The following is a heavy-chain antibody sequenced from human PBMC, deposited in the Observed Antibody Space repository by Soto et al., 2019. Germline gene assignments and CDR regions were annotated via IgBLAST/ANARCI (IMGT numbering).Heavy chain of an antibody. CDR3: ARGQRFSDWFDP. Sequence: QVQLQESAPGLVKPSETLSLSCTFSGGAIRGYYWPWIRQPAGKGLEWIGLIYSSGSTKYNPSLQSRVTVSLDTSKNQFSLRLTSVTAADTAVYYCARGQRFSDWFDPWGQGTLVTVSS. CDR2: IYSSGST. V-gene: IGHV4-4*07. J-gene: IGHJ5*02. D-gene: IGHD3-3*01. CDR1: GGAIRGYY.